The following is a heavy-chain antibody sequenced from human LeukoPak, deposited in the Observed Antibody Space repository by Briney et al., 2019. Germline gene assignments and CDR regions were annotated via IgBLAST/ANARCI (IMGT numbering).Heavy chain of an antibody. CDR2: IRYDGSNK. CDR3: ARVGSTSFYYYYYYMDV. V-gene: IGHV3-30*02. J-gene: IGHJ6*03. D-gene: IGHD2-2*01. CDR1: GFTFSSYG. Sequence: PGGSLRLSCAASGFTFSSYGMHWVRQAPGKGLDWVAFIRYDGSNKYYADSVKGRFTISRDNSKNTLYLQMNSLRAEDTAVYYCARVGSTSFYYYYYYMDVWGKGTTVTVSS.